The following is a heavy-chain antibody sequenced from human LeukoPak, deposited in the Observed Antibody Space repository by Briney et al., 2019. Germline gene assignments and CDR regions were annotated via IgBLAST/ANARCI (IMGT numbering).Heavy chain of an antibody. CDR1: GCTFSSYW. Sequence: GGSLRLSCAASGCTFSSYWMSWVRQAPGKGLEWVAKIKQDGSGKYYVDSVKGRFTISRDNAKNSLYLQMNSLRAEDTAVYYCARCYYDFWSGYYPNYYYYYMDVWGKGTTVTVSS. V-gene: IGHV3-7*01. J-gene: IGHJ6*03. CDR2: IKQDGSGK. CDR3: ARCYYDFWSGYYPNYYYYYMDV. D-gene: IGHD3-3*01.